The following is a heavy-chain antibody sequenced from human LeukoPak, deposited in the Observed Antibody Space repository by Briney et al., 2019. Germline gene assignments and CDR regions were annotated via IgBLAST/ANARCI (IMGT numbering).Heavy chain of an antibody. CDR3: ARGRLNSDLDY. CDR2: IKQDGSEK. CDR1: GFTFSNYW. D-gene: IGHD4-23*01. J-gene: IGHJ4*02. Sequence: GGSLRLSCAASGFTFSNYWMSWVRQAPGKGLEWVANIKQDGSEKYYVDSVKGRFTISRDNARNSLSLQMNSLRAEDTAVYYCARGRLNSDLDYWGQGTLVTVSS. V-gene: IGHV3-7*01.